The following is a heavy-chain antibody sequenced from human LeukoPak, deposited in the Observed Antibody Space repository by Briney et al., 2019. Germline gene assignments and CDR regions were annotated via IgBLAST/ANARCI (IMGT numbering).Heavy chain of an antibody. Sequence: GKSLRLSCAASGFTFSSYAMSWVRQAPGKGLEWVSAISGSGGSTYYADSVKGRFTISRDNSKNTLFLQMNSLRAEDTAVYYCAKDSLVGGWLVGYSFDSWGQGTLVTVSS. J-gene: IGHJ4*02. D-gene: IGHD6-19*01. CDR2: ISGSGGST. CDR3: AKDSLVGGWLVGYSFDS. V-gene: IGHV3-23*01. CDR1: GFTFSSYA.